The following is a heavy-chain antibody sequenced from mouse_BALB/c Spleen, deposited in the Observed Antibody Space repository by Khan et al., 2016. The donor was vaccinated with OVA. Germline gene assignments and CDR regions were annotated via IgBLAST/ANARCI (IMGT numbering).Heavy chain of an antibody. Sequence: EVKLLESGPGLVKPSQSLSLTCTVTGYSITSDYAWNWIRQFPGNKLEWMGYITYSGGTSYNPSLKSRISIHRDTSKNQFFLQLNSVTTEDTATYFCARRSVWGAGTTVTVSS. V-gene: IGHV3-2*02. J-gene: IGHJ1*01. CDR2: ITYSGGT. CDR3: ARRSV. CDR1: GYSITSDYA.